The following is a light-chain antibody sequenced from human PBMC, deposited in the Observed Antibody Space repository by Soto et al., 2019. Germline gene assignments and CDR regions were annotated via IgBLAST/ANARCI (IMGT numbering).Light chain of an antibody. Sequence: EIVMTQSPATLSVSPGERATLSCRASQSVRSNLAWYQQKPGQAPRLLIYGASTRATGIPARFSGSGSGTEFTLTISSLQAEDCAVYYCQQYNSWPPLTFGGGTKVEIK. CDR1: QSVRSN. J-gene: IGKJ4*01. CDR3: QQYNSWPPLT. V-gene: IGKV3-15*01. CDR2: GAS.